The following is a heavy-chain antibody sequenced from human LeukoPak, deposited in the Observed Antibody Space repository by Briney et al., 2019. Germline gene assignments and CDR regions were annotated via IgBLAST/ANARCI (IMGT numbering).Heavy chain of an antibody. CDR1: GGSISGAY. J-gene: IGHJ6*02. CDR3: ARTGSGRDYYGMDV. V-gene: IGHV4-59*01. CDR2: IYYSGST. D-gene: IGHD5-12*01. Sequence: SETLSLTCSVSGGSISGAYWSWIRQAPGKGLEWIGYIYYSGSTDYNPSLESRVTISIDTSKNHFSLNLTAVTAADTAIYYCARTGSGRDYYGMDVWGQGTSVTVSS.